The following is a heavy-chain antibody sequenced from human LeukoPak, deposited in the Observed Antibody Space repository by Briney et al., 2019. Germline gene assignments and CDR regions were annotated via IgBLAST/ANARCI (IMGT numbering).Heavy chain of an antibody. J-gene: IGHJ4*02. CDR2: INPSGGST. CDR3: ARVGRSDMITFNE. V-gene: IGHV1-46*03. Sequence: GASVKVSCKASGYTFTRYDINWVRQTPGQGGEGMGVINPSGGSTSYEQKFQGRVTMTRDTSTSTVYMELSSLRSEDTAVYYCARVGRSDMITFNEWGQGTLVTVSS. D-gene: IGHD3-16*01. CDR1: GYTFTRYD.